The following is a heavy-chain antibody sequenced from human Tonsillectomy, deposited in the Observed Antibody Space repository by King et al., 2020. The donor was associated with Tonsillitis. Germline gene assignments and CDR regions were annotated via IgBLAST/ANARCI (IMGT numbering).Heavy chain of an antibody. D-gene: IGHD4-17*01. J-gene: IGHJ4*02. CDR3: ARLLDTVTPVDS. Sequence: VQLVESGTEVKKPGESLKISCTGSGYSFTSYWIGWVRQMPGKGLEWMGIIYPSDSDTRYSPSFQGQVTISADKSISTAYLQWSSLKASDTAMYFCARLLDTVTPVDSWGPGTLVTVSS. V-gene: IGHV5-51*03. CDR2: IYPSDSDT. CDR1: GYSFTSYW.